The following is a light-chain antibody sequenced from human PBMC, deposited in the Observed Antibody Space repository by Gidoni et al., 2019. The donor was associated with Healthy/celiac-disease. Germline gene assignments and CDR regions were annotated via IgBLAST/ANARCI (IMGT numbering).Light chain of an antibody. V-gene: IGKV4-1*01. CDR3: QQYYSTPCS. Sequence: DIVMTHSPDSLAVSLGERATINCKSSQSVLYSSNNKNYLAWYQQKPGQPPKLLIYWASTRESGVPDRFSGSGSGTDFTLTISSLQAEDVAVYYCQQYYSTPCSFXQXTKLEIK. J-gene: IGKJ2*04. CDR1: QSVLYSSNNKNY. CDR2: WAS.